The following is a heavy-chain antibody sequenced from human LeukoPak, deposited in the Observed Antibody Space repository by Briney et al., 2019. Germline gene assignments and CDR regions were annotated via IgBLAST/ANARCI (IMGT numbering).Heavy chain of an antibody. D-gene: IGHD6-13*01. CDR1: GFTFSSYD. Sequence: GGSLRLSCAASGFTFSSYDMHWVRQATGKGLEWVSAIGTAGGTYYPGSVKGRFSISRENAKNSLYLQMNSLRAGDTAVYYCARRGGAAAGTYFDYRGQGTLVTVSS. CDR3: ARRGGAAAGTYFDY. J-gene: IGHJ4*02. CDR2: IGTAGGT. V-gene: IGHV3-13*01.